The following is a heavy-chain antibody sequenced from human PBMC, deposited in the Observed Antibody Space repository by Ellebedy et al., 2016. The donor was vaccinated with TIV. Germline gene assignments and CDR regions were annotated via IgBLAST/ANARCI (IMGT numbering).Heavy chain of an antibody. J-gene: IGHJ4*02. CDR2: IGKKVDTT. Sequence: PGGSLRLSCAASGFIFNDYDIDWVRQAPGKGLEWLGRIGKKVDTTNYAASVEGRFTLSRDESMNLVFLQMSSLKTEDTAVYFCARDYWGSYEYWGQGTLVTVSS. V-gene: IGHV3-72*01. CDR3: ARDYWGSYEY. D-gene: IGHD3-16*01. CDR1: GFIFNDYD.